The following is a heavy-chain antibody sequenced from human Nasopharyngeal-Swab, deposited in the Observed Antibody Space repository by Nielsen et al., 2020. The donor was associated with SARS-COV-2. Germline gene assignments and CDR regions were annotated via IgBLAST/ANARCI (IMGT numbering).Heavy chain of an antibody. D-gene: IGHD5-18*01. V-gene: IGHV4-39*07. CDR3: AKVGYILGDKFDP. Sequence: AGSLRLSCAVSGGAIGSSLYYCGSSHQPPGKVLEGSGKVYYSGITYYNPSLKSRVPISVDTSKTHFSLRLTSLTAADTAVYYCAKVGYILGDKFDPWGHGIPVTVSS. CDR1: GGAIGSSLYY. J-gene: IGHJ5*02. CDR2: VYYSGIT.